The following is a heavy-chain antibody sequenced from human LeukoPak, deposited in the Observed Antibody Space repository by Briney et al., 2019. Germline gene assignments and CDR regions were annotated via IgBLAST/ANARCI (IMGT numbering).Heavy chain of an antibody. CDR3: VRDWGYDSSGYWQKYFDT. Sequence: GSLRLSCATSGFTFTTFWMHWVRQAPGKGLVWVSRINHDGSSTNYADSVKGRFTISRDNAKNTVYLQMNSLRAEDTAVYYCVRDWGYDSSGYWQKYFDTWGQGTLVTVSS. CDR2: INHDGSST. D-gene: IGHD3-22*01. J-gene: IGHJ4*02. V-gene: IGHV3-74*01. CDR1: GFTFTTFW.